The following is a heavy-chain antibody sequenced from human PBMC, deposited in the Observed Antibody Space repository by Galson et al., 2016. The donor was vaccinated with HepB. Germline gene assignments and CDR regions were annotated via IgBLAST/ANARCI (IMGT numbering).Heavy chain of an antibody. V-gene: IGHV4-4*02. J-gene: IGHJ6*02. CDR1: GGSISSNAW. D-gene: IGHD4-17*01. CDR3: ARNLGAVTTAEDYYYGLDV. Sequence: SETLSLTCAVSGGSISSNAWWTWVRQSPGKGLEWIGEIYHGGRTIYNPSLKSRVTISVDKSKNQFSLKLTSVTAADTAVYYCARNLGAVTTAEDYYYGLDVWGQGTKVTVSS. CDR2: IYHGGRT.